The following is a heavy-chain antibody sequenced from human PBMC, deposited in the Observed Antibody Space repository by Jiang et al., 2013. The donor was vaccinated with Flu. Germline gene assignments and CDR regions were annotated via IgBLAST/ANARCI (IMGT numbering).Heavy chain of an antibody. Sequence: GSGLVKPSETLSLTCTVSGGSISSSSYYWGWIRQPPGKGREWIGSIYYSGSTYYNPSLKSRVTISVDTSKNQFSLKLSSVTAADTAVYYCARHTASSSWGFPTTIDPWGRRNPSSPSPQ. D-gene: IGHD6-13*01. J-gene: IGHJ5*02. CDR2: IYYSGST. V-gene: IGHV4-39*01. CDR3: ARHTASSSWGFPTTIDP. CDR1: GGSISSSSYY.